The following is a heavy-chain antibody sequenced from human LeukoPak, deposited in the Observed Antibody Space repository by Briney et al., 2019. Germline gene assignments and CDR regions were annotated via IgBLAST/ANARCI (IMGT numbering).Heavy chain of an antibody. CDR1: GFTFDDYA. CDR2: ISGRTGGT. CDR3: AKCGNSGCHLIDY. J-gene: IGHJ4*02. D-gene: IGHD5-12*01. V-gene: IGHV3-23*01. Sequence: GGSLRLSCAASGFTFDDYAMSWVRQAPGKGLEWVSAISGRTGGTYYADSVKGRFTISRDNSKSTLYLQMDSLRAEDTAVYYCAKCGNSGCHLIDYWGQGTLVTVSS.